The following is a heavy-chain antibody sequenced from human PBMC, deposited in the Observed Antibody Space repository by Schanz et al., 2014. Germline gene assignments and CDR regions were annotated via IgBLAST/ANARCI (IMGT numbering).Heavy chain of an antibody. J-gene: IGHJ4*02. CDR3: ARAFGGYDPAGALDY. CDR1: GGTFSSFG. V-gene: IGHV1-2*04. Sequence: VQLEQSGAEVKKPGSSVKVSCKASGGTFSSFGINWVRQAPGQGLEWMGRINPNSGDTNYAQRFQGWVTMTRDTSISTAYMELSRLKSDDTAVYYCARAFGGYDPAGALDYWGQGTLVIVSS. CDR2: INPNSGDT. D-gene: IGHD5-12*01.